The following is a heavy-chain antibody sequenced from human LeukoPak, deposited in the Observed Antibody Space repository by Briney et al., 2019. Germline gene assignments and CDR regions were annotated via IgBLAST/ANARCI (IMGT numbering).Heavy chain of an antibody. CDR2: IYYSGST. J-gene: IGHJ3*02. CDR3: ARGIRTDYYYGSGSYYKGDAFDI. CDR1: GGSISSGGYY. D-gene: IGHD3-10*01. Sequence: SETLSLTCTVSGGSISSGGYYWSWIRQHPGKGLEWIGYIYYSGSTYYNPSLKSRVTISVDTSKNQFSLKLSSVTAADTAVYYCARGIRTDYYYGSGSYYKGDAFDIWGQGTMVTVSS. V-gene: IGHV4-31*03.